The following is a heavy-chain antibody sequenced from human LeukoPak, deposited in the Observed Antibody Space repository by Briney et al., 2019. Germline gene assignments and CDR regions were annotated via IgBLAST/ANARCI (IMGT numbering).Heavy chain of an antibody. D-gene: IGHD3-22*01. CDR3: ARNSDYYDYSPQSV. Sequence: PGRSLRLSCAASGFTFSHYALHWVRQAPGKGLEWVALIGHDGADKYYADSVKGRFLISRDNSKNMLFLQVNSLIIEDTAVYYCARNSDYYDYSPQSVWGQGTLVVVSS. V-gene: IGHV3-30*04. J-gene: IGHJ4*02. CDR1: GFTFSHYA. CDR2: IGHDGADK.